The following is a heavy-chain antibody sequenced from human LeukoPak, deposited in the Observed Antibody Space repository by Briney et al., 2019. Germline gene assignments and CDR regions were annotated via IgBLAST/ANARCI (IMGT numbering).Heavy chain of an antibody. V-gene: IGHV4-34*01. CDR1: GGSFSGYE. CDR3: ARSSRTVTTLYFDY. CDR2: INHSGTT. J-gene: IGHJ4*02. Sequence: PSETLSLTCAVYGGSFSGYEWSWIRQPPGKGLEWMGEINHSGTTNYNPSLKSRVTISVDTSNNRFSLKLSSVTAADTAVYYCARSSRTVTTLYFDYWGQGTLVTVSS. D-gene: IGHD4-11*01.